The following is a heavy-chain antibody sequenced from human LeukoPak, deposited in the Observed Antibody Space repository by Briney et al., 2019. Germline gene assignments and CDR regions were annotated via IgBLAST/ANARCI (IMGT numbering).Heavy chain of an antibody. CDR3: ARVTPSPSWWEVDY. CDR2: IIPIFGTA. D-gene: IGHD1-26*01. J-gene: IGHJ4*02. V-gene: IGHV1-69*13. Sequence: ASVKVSCKASGGTFSSYAISWVRQAPGHGLEWMGGIIPIFGTANYAQKFQGRVTITADESTSTAYMELSSLRSEDTAAYYCARVTPSPSWWEVDYWGQGTLVTVSS. CDR1: GGTFSSYA.